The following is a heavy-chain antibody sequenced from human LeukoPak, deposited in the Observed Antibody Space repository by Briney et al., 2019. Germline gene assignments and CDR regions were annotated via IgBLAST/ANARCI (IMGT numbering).Heavy chain of an antibody. D-gene: IGHD3-9*01. CDR2: ISAYNGNT. J-gene: IGHJ6*02. CDR1: GYTFTSYG. V-gene: IGHV1-18*01. Sequence: ASVKVSCKASGYTFTSYGISWVRQAPGQGLEWMGWISAYNGNTKYAQKLQGRVTMTTDTSTSTAYMELRSLRSDDTAVYYCAREDHDILTGYRYYYGMDVWGQGTTVTVSS. CDR3: AREDHDILTGYRYYYGMDV.